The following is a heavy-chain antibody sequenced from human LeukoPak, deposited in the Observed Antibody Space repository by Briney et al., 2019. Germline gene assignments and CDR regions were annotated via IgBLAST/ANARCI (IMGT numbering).Heavy chain of an antibody. CDR3: ARDRTGGSSWYQYYFDY. Sequence: SETLSLTCIVSGYSISSGYYWGWIRPPPGKGLEWIGRIYHSRSTYYNQSLKSRVTISVDTSKNQFSLKLSSVTAPDTAVYYCARDRTGGSSWYQYYFDYWGQGTLVTVSS. CDR2: IYHSRST. CDR1: GYSISSGYY. V-gene: IGHV4-38-2*02. J-gene: IGHJ4*02. D-gene: IGHD6-13*01.